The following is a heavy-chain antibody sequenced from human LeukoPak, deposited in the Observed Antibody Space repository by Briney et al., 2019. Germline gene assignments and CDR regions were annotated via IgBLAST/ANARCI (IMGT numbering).Heavy chain of an antibody. D-gene: IGHD6-19*01. V-gene: IGHV1-69*05. Sequence: SVKVSCKASGGTFSSYAISWVRQAPGQGLEWMGGIIPIFGTANYAQKFQGRVTMTRDTSTSTVYMELSSLRSEDTAVYYCARFAVHRRITVAGQFGLDYWGQGTLVSLSS. CDR2: IIPIFGTA. CDR1: GGTFSSYA. J-gene: IGHJ4*02. CDR3: ARFAVHRRITVAGQFGLDY.